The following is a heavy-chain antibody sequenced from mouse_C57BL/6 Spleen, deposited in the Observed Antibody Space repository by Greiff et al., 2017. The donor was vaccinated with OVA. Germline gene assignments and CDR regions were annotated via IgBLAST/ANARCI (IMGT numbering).Heavy chain of an antibody. D-gene: IGHD2-3*01. J-gene: IGHJ2*01. CDR3: ARIYDGYDGGFDY. CDR2: IRNDGSN. V-gene: IGHV3-6*01. Sequence: EVKLQESGPGLVKPSQSLSLTCSVTGYSITSGYYWNWIRQFPGNKLEWMGYIRNDGSNNYNPSLKNRISITRDTSKNQFFLKLNSVTTEDTATYYCARIYDGYDGGFDYWGQGTTLTVSS. CDR1: GYSITSGYY.